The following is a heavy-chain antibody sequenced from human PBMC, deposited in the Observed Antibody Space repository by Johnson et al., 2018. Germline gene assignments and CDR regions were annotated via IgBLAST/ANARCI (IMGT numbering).Heavy chain of an antibody. Sequence: VQLVETGGGVVQPGRSLRLSCAASGFTFSSYAMHWVRQAPGKGLEWVAVISYDGSNKYYADSVKGRFTISRDNSQNTLNLQMNSLRADDTAVYYCARDTRGVNSSPRSAFDIWGQGTMVTVSS. J-gene: IGHJ3*02. CDR1: GFTFSSYA. CDR3: ARDTRGVNSSPRSAFDI. CDR2: ISYDGSNK. D-gene: IGHD6-13*01. V-gene: IGHV3-30-3*01.